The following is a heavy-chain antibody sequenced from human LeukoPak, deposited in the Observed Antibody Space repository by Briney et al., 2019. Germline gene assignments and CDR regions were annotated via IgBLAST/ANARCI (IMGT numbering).Heavy chain of an antibody. CDR1: GFTFSSYA. CDR3: ARDRKGIIRYYFDY. CDR2: IPYDGSNK. Sequence: GRSLRLSCAASGFTFSSYAMHWVRQAPGKGLEWVAVIPYDGSNKYYADSVKGRFTTSRDNSKNTLYLQMNSLRAEGTAVYYCARDRKGIIRYYFDYWGQGTLVTVSS. D-gene: IGHD3-10*01. J-gene: IGHJ4*02. V-gene: IGHV3-30-3*01.